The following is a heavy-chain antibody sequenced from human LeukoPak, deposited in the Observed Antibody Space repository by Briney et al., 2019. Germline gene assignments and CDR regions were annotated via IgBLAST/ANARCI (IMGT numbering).Heavy chain of an antibody. CDR2: FDPEDGET. J-gene: IGHJ3*02. V-gene: IGHV1-24*01. D-gene: IGHD2-2*01. Sequence: GASVKVSCKVSGYTLTELSMHWVRQAPGKGLEWMRGFDPEDGETIYAQKFQGRVTMTEDTSTDTAYMELSSLRSEDTAVYYCATVDRKDIVVVRNAFDIWGQGTMVTVSS. CDR3: ATVDRKDIVVVRNAFDI. CDR1: GYTLTELS.